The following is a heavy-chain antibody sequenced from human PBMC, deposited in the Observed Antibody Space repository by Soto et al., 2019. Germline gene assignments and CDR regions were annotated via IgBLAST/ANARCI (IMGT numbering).Heavy chain of an antibody. Sequence: QVQLVQSGAEVKKPGSSVKVSCKASGVTFSSYAISWVRQAPGQGLEWMGGIIPIFGTANYAQKFQGRVTITTDESTSTAYMELSSLRSEDTDVYYCARGPRDIVLMVYSHPFDRWGQGPLVTVSS. J-gene: IGHJ5*02. V-gene: IGHV1-69*01. CDR2: IIPIFGTA. CDR3: ARGPRDIVLMVYSHPFDR. CDR1: GVTFSSYA. D-gene: IGHD2-8*01.